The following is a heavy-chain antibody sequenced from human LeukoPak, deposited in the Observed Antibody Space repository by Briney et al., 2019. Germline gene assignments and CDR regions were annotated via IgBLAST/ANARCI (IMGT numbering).Heavy chain of an antibody. Sequence: SETLSLTCAVSGYSISSGYYWGWIRQPPGKGLEWIGSIYHSGSTYYNPSLKSRVTISVDTSKNQFSLKLSSVTAADTAVYYCARKSSIVVVSFVYWGQGTLVTVSS. J-gene: IGHJ4*02. CDR1: GYSISSGYY. V-gene: IGHV4-38-2*01. D-gene: IGHD2-2*01. CDR2: IYHSGST. CDR3: ARKSSIVVVSFVY.